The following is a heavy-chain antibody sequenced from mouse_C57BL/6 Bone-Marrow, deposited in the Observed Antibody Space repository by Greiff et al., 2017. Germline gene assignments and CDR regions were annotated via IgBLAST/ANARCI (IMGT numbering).Heavy chain of an antibody. J-gene: IGHJ4*01. D-gene: IGHD1-3*01. CDR3: ARKVLGAMDY. CDR2: ISSGSSTI. V-gene: IGHV5-17*01. CDR1: GFTFSDYG. Sequence: EVKLVESGGGLVKPGRSLNLSCAVSGFTFSDYGLHWVRKAPEKGLEWVAYISSGSSTIYYADTVKGRFTIPSTNAKNTLFQLMTRLRSEDTAMYYGARKVLGAMDYWGQGTSVTVSS.